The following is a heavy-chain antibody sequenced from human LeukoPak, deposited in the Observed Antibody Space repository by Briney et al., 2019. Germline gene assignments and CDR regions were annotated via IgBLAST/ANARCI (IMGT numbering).Heavy chain of an antibody. CDR2: INPNSGGT. J-gene: IGHJ3*02. V-gene: IGHV1-2*02. D-gene: IGHD6-13*01. CDR1: GYTFTGYY. Sequence: ASVKVSCKASGYTFTGYYMHWVRQAPGQGLEWIGWINPNSGGTNYAQKSQGRVTMTRDTSISTAYMELSRLRSDDTAVYYCARVIAAAGTWSAFDIWGQGTMVTVSS. CDR3: ARVIAAAGTWSAFDI.